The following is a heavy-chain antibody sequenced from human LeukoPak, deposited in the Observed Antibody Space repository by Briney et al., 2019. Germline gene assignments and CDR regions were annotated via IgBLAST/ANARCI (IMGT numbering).Heavy chain of an antibody. J-gene: IGHJ4*02. CDR2: IYYSGST. CDR1: GGSISSYY. Sequence: SETLSLTCTVSGGSISSYYWSWIRQPAGKGLEWIGSIYYSGSTYYNPSLKSRVTISVDTSKNQFSLKLSSVTAADTAVYYCARGGDYDILTGPYGYYFDYWGQGTLVTVSS. CDR3: ARGGDYDILTGPYGYYFDY. V-gene: IGHV4-4*07. D-gene: IGHD3-9*01.